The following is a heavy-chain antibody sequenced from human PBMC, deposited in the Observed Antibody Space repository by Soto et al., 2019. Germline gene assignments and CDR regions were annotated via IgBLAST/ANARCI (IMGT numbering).Heavy chain of an antibody. CDR1: GYSFIGYG. V-gene: IGHV1-18*01. Sequence: QVQLVQSGAEVKKPGASVKVSCKASGYSFIGYGFSWVRQAPGQGLECMGWISAYNGDTHYAQSLQGRVTMTTETSTSTAYMELRSLRPDDTAVYYCARDGALYGDYGGYWGQGTLVTVSS. D-gene: IGHD4-17*01. CDR3: ARDGALYGDYGGY. CDR2: ISAYNGDT. J-gene: IGHJ4*02.